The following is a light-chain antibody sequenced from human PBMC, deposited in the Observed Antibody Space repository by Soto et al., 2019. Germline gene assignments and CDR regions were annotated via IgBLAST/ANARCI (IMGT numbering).Light chain of an antibody. CDR3: AAWDASLNGYI. V-gene: IGLV1-44*01. J-gene: IGLJ1*01. CDR1: SSNIGSKT. CDR2: INN. Sequence: QSVLTQPPSASGTPGQKVTISCSGSSSNIGSKTVNWYQQLPGTAPKLLIFINNQRSSRVPYRFSGSKSGTSASLAISGLKSDDEADYYCAAWDASLNGYIFGTGNKLTVL.